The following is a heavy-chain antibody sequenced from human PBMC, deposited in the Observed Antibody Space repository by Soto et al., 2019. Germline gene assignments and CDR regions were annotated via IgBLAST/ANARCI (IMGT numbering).Heavy chain of an antibody. J-gene: IGHJ5*02. CDR2: IWYDGSYT. CDR1: GLTLSRYG. Sequence: QVQLVESGGGVVQPGRSLRLSCAASGLTLSRYGMHWVRQAPGKGLEWVAFIWYDGSYTYYGDSVKGRFTISRDISKSTLYLEMNSLRGEDTAVYYCARDNQNIVASAWGQGTLVTVSS. D-gene: IGHD5-12*01. V-gene: IGHV3-33*01. CDR3: ARDNQNIVASA.